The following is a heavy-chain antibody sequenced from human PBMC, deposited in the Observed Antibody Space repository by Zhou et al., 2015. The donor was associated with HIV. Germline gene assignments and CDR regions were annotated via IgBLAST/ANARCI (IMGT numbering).Heavy chain of an antibody. CDR3: AKASGIGSGSYYKPLDY. CDR1: GLNFRYFA. D-gene: IGHD3-10*01. Sequence: EVQLLESGGGLVQAGGSLRLSCVASGLNFRYFAMGWVRQASGKGLELVSTISDTGAGTYYADSVKGRFTISRDNSKNTLYLQMNSLRAEDTAVYYCAKASGIGSGSYYKPLDYWGQGTLVTVSS. J-gene: IGHJ4*02. V-gene: IGHV3-23*01. CDR2: ISDTGAGT.